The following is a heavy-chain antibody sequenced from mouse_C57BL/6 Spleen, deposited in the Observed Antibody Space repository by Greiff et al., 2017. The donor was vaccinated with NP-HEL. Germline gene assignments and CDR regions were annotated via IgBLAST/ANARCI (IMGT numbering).Heavy chain of an antibody. V-gene: IGHV1-69*01. J-gene: IGHJ1*03. Sequence: VQLQQPGAELVMPGASVKLSCKASGYTFTSYWMHWVKQRPGQGLEWIGEIDPSDSYTNYNQKFKGKSTLTVDKSSSTAYMQLSSLTSEDSAVYYCARSPVATTAGYFEVWGTGTTGTVSS. D-gene: IGHD1-1*01. CDR1: GYTFTSYW. CDR3: ARSPVATTAGYFEV. CDR2: IDPSDSYT.